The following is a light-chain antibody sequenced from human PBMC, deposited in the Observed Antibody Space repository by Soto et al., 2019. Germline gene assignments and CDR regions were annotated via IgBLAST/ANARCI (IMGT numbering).Light chain of an antibody. V-gene: IGKV1-39*01. CDR2: GAS. CDR1: QTISTY. CDR3: QQSYSSPLYS. Sequence: DIQMTQSPSSLSASVGDRVTMTCRASQTISTYLNWYQQKPGKGPKLLIYGASSLQSGVPSRFSGSGSGTDFTLTISSLQPEDFATCFCQQSYSSPLYSCGQGTKPEI. J-gene: IGKJ2*01.